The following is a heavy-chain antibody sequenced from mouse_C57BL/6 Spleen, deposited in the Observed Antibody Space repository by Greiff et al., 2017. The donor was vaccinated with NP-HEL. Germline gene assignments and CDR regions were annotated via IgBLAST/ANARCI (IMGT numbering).Heavy chain of an antibody. J-gene: IGHJ1*03. D-gene: IGHD1-1*01. Sequence: EVMLVESGGDLVKPGGSLKLSCAASGFTFSSYGMSWVRQTPDKRLEWVATISSGGSYTYYPDSVKGRVTISRDNAKNTLYLQMSSLKSEDTAMYYCGRGGITTVEEYFDVWGTGTTVTVSS. CDR3: GRGGITTVEEYFDV. V-gene: IGHV5-6*01. CDR1: GFTFSSYG. CDR2: ISSGGSYT.